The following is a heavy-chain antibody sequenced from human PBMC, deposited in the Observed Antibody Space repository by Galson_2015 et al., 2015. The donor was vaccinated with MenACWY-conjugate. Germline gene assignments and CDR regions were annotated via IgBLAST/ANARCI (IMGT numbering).Heavy chain of an antibody. Sequence: SLRLSCAASGFTFRTYWMHWVRQAPGKGLVWVSRINSDGRSTSYADSVKGRFTISRDNAKNTLYLQMNSLRAEDTAVYYCARLGGDYRTTSHFDDRGQGTLVTVSS. CDR3: ARLGGDYRTTSHFDD. CDR1: GFTFRTYW. J-gene: IGHJ4*02. V-gene: IGHV3-74*01. D-gene: IGHD3-16*01. CDR2: INSDGRST.